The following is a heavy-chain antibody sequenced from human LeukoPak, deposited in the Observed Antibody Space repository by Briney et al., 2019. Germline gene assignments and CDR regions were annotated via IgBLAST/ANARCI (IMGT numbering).Heavy chain of an antibody. CDR3: ARAPSSYDFWTARWGYSFYYMDV. CDR1: GFTFSEHF. CDR2: MSDRGSTI. Sequence: GGSLRLSCAASGFTFSEHFMSWIRQAPGKGLEWVSYMSDRGSTIYYADSVKGRFTISRDNAKNSLYLQMNGLRGEDTAVYYCARAPSSYDFWTARWGYSFYYMDVWGKGTAVTVSS. D-gene: IGHD3/OR15-3a*01. V-gene: IGHV3-11*01. J-gene: IGHJ6*03.